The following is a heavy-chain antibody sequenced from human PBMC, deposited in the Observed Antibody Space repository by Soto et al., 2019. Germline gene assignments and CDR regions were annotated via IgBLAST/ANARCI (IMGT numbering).Heavy chain of an antibody. CDR3: ARDRSSQLGGSGMDV. D-gene: IGHD6-6*01. CDR2: INQDGSEK. Sequence: EVQLVESGGGLVQPGGSLRLSCAASEFIFSNLWVTWVRQAPGKGLEWVANINQDGSEKYYVDSVKGRFTISRDNAKNSLYLQMNSLRAEDTAIYYCARDRSSQLGGSGMDVWGQGTTITVSS. J-gene: IGHJ6*02. V-gene: IGHV3-7*01. CDR1: EFIFSNLW.